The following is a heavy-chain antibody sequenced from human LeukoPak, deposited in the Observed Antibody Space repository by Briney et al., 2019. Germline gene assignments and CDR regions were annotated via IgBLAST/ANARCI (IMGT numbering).Heavy chain of an antibody. CDR3: ARSRGRELQSLDY. V-gene: IGHV3-30*03. CDR2: ISYDGSNK. J-gene: IGHJ4*02. CDR1: GFTFNSYG. Sequence: GGSLRLSCAASGFTFNSYGMHWVRQAPGKGLEWVAVISYDGSNKYYADSVKGRFTISRDNSKNTLYLQMNSLRAEDTAVYYCARSRGRELQSLDYWGQGTLVTVSS. D-gene: IGHD1-26*01.